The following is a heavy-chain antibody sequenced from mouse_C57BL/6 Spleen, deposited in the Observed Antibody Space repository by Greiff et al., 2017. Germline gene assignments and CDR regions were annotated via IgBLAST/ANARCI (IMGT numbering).Heavy chain of an antibody. CDR1: GYTFTSYW. Sequence: VQLQQPGAELVMPGASVKLSCKASGYTFTSYWMHWVKQRPGQGLEWIGEIDPSDSYTNYNQKFKGKSTWTVDKSSSTAYMQLSSLTSEDSAVYYCARWTLYYFDYWGQGTTLTVSS. CDR2: IDPSDSYT. D-gene: IGHD6-2*01. CDR3: ARWTLYYFDY. V-gene: IGHV1-69*01. J-gene: IGHJ2*01.